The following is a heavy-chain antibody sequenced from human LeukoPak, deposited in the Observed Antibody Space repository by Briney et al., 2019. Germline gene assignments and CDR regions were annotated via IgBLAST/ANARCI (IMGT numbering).Heavy chain of an antibody. D-gene: IGHD3-10*01. CDR3: ARVGRVRGVSRWFDP. CDR2: IYYSGST. Sequence: GSLRLSCAASGFAFSIYSLSWIRQPPGKGLEWIGYIYYSGSTNYNPSLKSRVTISVDTSKNQFSLKLSSVTAADTAVYYCARVGRVRGVSRWFDPWGQGTLVTVSS. J-gene: IGHJ5*02. V-gene: IGHV4-59*01. CDR1: GFAFSIYS.